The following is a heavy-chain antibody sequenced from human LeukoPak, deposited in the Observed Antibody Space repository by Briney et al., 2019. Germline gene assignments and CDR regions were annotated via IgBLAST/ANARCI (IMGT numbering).Heavy chain of an antibody. J-gene: IGHJ4*02. D-gene: IGHD3-10*01. V-gene: IGHV4-34*01. Sequence: SETLPLTCAVYGESFSGYGWSWIRQPPGKGLEWIGSIYYSGSTYYNPSLKSRVTISVDTSKNQFSLKLSSVTAADTAVYYCASMVGPGKLPWFGELPQARDYWGQGTLVTVSS. CDR2: IYYSGST. CDR1: GESFSGYG. CDR3: ASMVGPGKLPWFGELPQARDY.